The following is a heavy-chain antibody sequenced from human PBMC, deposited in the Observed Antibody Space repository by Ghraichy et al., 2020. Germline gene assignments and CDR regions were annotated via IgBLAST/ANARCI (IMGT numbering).Heavy chain of an antibody. Sequence: SLRLSCAASGFTFDDYAMHWVRQAPGKGLEWVSGISWNSGSIGYADSVKGRFTISRDNAKNSLYLQMNSLRAEDTALYYCAKAIFGVVTPPFDYWGQGTLVTVSS. CDR1: GFTFDDYA. CDR3: AKAIFGVVTPPFDY. D-gene: IGHD3-3*01. CDR2: ISWNSGSI. J-gene: IGHJ4*02. V-gene: IGHV3-9*01.